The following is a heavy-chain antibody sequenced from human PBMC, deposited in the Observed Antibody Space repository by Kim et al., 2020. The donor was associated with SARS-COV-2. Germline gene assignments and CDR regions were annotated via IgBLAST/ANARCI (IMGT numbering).Heavy chain of an antibody. D-gene: IGHD1-26*01. J-gene: IGHJ4*02. CDR1: GFTFSSYV. CDR2: ISGSGGNT. Sequence: GGSLRLSCAASGFTFSSYVMSWVRQAPGKGLEWVSTISGSGGNTYYADSVKGRFTISRDNSKNTLYLQMNSLSAEDTAVHYCAKLVSHSFDYWGQGNLVT. CDR3: AKLVSHSFDY. V-gene: IGHV3-23*01.